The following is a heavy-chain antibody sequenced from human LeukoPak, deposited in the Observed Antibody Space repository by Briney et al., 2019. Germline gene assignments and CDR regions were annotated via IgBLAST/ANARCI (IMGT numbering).Heavy chain of an antibody. CDR2: IYYSGST. V-gene: IGHV4-39*01. CDR3: AEDNFGY. Sequence: SETLSLTCTVSGGSISSSSYYWGWIRQPPGKGLEWIGSIYYSGSTYYNPSLKSRVTISVDTSKNQFSLKLSSVTAADTAVYYRAEDNFGYWGQGTLVTVSS. J-gene: IGHJ4*02. CDR1: GGSISSSSYY. D-gene: IGHD5-24*01.